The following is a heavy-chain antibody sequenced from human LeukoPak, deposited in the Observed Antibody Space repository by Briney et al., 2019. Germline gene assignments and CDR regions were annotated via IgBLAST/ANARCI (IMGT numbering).Heavy chain of an antibody. D-gene: IGHD3-16*01. V-gene: IGHV3-30*18. Sequence: GLEWVAVISYDGSNKYYADSVKGRFTISRDNSKNTLYLQMNSLRAEDTAVYYCAKGSGEVDYWGQGTLVTVSS. J-gene: IGHJ4*02. CDR3: AKGSGEVDY. CDR2: ISYDGSNK.